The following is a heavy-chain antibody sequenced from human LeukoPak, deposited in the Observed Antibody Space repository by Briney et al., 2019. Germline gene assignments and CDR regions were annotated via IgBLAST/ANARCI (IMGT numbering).Heavy chain of an antibody. J-gene: IGHJ4*02. V-gene: IGHV1-18*01. CDR1: GYTFTKYG. CDR3: ARDCGYQCLFDY. D-gene: IGHD5-12*01. CDR2: ISGYNGNT. Sequence: ASVKVSCKASGYTFTKYGISWVRQSPGQGLEWMGWISGYNGNTNYAQKSQGRVTMTTDTSTNAAHMELRSLRSDDTAVYYCARDCGYQCLFDYWGQGTLVTVSS.